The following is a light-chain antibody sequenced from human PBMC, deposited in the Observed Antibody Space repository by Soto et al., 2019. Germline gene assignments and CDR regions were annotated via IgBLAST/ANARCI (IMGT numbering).Light chain of an antibody. J-gene: IGKJ4*01. V-gene: IGKV1-39*01. CDR2: AAS. Sequence: DIQMTQSPYSLSASVGDRVTITCRASQSISSYLNWYQQKPGKAPKLLIYAASSLQSGVPSRFSGSGSGTDFTLTISSLQPEDFATFYCQQSYSTPEVTFGGGTNVEIK. CDR3: QQSYSTPEVT. CDR1: QSISSY.